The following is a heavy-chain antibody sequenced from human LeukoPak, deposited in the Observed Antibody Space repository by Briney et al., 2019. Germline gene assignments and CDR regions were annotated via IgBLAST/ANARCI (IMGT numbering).Heavy chain of an antibody. CDR1: GFTFRSSW. D-gene: IGHD3/OR15-3a*01. Sequence: PGGSLRLSCAASGFTFRSSWMSWVRQDPGKGLERVANIKQDGSEKYYVDSVKGRFTISRDNVKDSVYLQMNSLTAEDTAVYYCARDGPFDYWGQGTLVTVSS. CDR2: IKQDGSEK. V-gene: IGHV3-7*01. J-gene: IGHJ4*02. CDR3: ARDGPFDY.